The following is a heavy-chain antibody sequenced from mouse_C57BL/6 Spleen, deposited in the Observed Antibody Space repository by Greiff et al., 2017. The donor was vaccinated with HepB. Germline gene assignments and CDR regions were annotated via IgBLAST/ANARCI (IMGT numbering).Heavy chain of an antibody. Sequence: EVKLMESGGGLVKPGGSLKLSCAASGFTFSSYAMSWVRQTPEKRLEWVATISDGGSYTYYPDNVKGRFTISRDNAKNNLYLQMSHLKSEDTAMYYCARDPESYYSAMDYWGQGTSVTVSS. D-gene: IGHD2-12*01. V-gene: IGHV5-4*01. CDR2: ISDGGSYT. J-gene: IGHJ4*01. CDR3: ARDPESYYSAMDY. CDR1: GFTFSSYA.